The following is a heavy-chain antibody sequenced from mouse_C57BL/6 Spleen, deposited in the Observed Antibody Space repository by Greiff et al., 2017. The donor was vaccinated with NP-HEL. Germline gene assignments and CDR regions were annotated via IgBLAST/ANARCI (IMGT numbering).Heavy chain of an antibody. V-gene: IGHV1-80*01. D-gene: IGHD2-4*01. Sequence: VQLKQSGAELVKPGASVKISCKASGYAFSSYWMNWVKQRPGKGLEWIGQIYPGDGDTNYNGKFKGKATLTADKSSSTAYMQLSSLTSEDSAVYFCARSYDYDVGYYFDYWGQGTTLTVSS. J-gene: IGHJ2*01. CDR2: IYPGDGDT. CDR1: GYAFSSYW. CDR3: ARSYDYDVGYYFDY.